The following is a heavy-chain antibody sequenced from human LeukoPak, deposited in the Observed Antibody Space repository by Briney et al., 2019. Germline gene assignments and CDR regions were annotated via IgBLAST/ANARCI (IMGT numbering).Heavy chain of an antibody. D-gene: IGHD3-9*01. CDR1: GGSISNHY. J-gene: IGHJ3*02. CDR2: IYYSGSI. CDR3: ARDTRGDILTGAHAFDI. Sequence: SETLSLTCTVSGGSISNHYWSWIRQPPGKGLEWIGYIYYSGSINYKSSLKSRLTILVDTSKNQFSLKLSSVTAADTAVYYCARDTRGDILTGAHAFDIWGQGTMVTVSS. V-gene: IGHV4-59*11.